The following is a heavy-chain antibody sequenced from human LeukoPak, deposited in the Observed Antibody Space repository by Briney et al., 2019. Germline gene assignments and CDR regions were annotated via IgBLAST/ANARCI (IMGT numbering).Heavy chain of an antibody. D-gene: IGHD3-22*01. CDR3: ARHYGLNYYDSTALEY. Sequence: SETLSLTCSISGDSISRSAFYWGWIRRPPGKGLEWIGSRYETGSTFQNPSLKSRVTISVDTSKNQFSLNLTSVTAADTAVYFCARHYGLNYYDSTALEYWGQGILVTVSS. CDR1: GDSISRSAFY. J-gene: IGHJ4*02. V-gene: IGHV4-39*01. CDR2: RYETGST.